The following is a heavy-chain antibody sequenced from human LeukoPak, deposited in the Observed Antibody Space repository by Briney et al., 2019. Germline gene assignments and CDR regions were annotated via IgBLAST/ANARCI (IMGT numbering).Heavy chain of an antibody. CDR3: AAAEPGYCSGGSCYSDWFDP. D-gene: IGHD2-15*01. J-gene: IGHJ5*02. CDR1: GFTFTSSA. CDR2: IVVGSGNT. V-gene: IGHV1-58*01. Sequence: GASVKVSCKAPGFTFTSSAVQWVRQARGQRLEWIGWIVVGSGNTNYAQKFQERVTITRDMSTSTAYMELSSLRSEDTAVYYCAAAEPGYCSGGSCYSDWFDPWGQGTLVTVSS.